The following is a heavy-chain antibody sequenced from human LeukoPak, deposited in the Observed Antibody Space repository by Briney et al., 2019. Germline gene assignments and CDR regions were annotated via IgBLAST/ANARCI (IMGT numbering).Heavy chain of an antibody. V-gene: IGHV4-39*01. CDR1: GGSISSSSYY. J-gene: IGHJ4*02. D-gene: IGHD3-22*01. CDR3: ARRPRYYYDSNHFDY. Sequence: PSETLSLTCTVSGGSISSSSYYWGWIRQPPGKGLEWIGSIYYSGSTYYNPSLKSRVTISVDTSKNQFSLKLSSVTAADTAVYYCARRPRYYYDSNHFDYWGQGTLVTVSS. CDR2: IYYSGST.